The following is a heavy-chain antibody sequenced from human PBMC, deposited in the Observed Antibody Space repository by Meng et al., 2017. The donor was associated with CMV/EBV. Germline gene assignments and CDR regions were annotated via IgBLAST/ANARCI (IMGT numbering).Heavy chain of an antibody. CDR1: GFTFSSYW. V-gene: IGHV3-7*01. Sequence: ESLKISCAASGFTFSSYWMSWVRQAPGKGLEWVANIKQDGSEKYYVDSVKGRFTISRDNAKNSLYLQMNSLRAEDTAVYYCARGGDYWGRMDWFDPWGEGTLVTVSS. CDR3: ARGGDYWGRMDWFDP. J-gene: IGHJ5*02. D-gene: IGHD7-27*01. CDR2: IKQDGSEK.